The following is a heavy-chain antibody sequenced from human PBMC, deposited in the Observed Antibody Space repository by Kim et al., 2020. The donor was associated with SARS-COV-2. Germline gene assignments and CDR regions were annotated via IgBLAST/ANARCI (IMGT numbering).Heavy chain of an antibody. CDR1: GGTFSSYA. D-gene: IGHD1-7*01. CDR3: ARDGTGYKVQFDAFDI. J-gene: IGHJ3*02. Sequence: SVKVSCKASGGTFSSYAISWVRQAPGQGLEWMGGIIPIFGTANYAQKFQGRVTITADESTSTAYMELSSLRSEDTAVYYCARDGTGYKVQFDAFDIWGQGTMVTVSS. CDR2: IIPIFGTA. V-gene: IGHV1-69*13.